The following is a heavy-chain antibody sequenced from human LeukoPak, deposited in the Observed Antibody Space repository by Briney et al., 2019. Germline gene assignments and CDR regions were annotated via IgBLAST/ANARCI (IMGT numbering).Heavy chain of an antibody. Sequence: GGSLRLSCAASGFTFGDYDMHWVRQAPGKGLEWVSLIRADGATTRYTDSVKGRFTISRDNSKDSLYLQMNSLRTEDTALYYCARDDTGSYEYWGQGTLVTVSP. CDR2: IRADGATT. CDR1: GFTFGDYD. V-gene: IGHV3-43*02. D-gene: IGHD1-26*01. J-gene: IGHJ4*02. CDR3: ARDDTGSYEY.